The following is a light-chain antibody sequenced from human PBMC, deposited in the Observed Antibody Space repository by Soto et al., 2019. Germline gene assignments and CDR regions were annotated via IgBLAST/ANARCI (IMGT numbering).Light chain of an antibody. J-gene: IGKJ1*01. Sequence: DIQMTHSPSTLPSSVGDRVTITCRASQSISTWLAWYHQQPGQAPNLLIYKASYLASGVPSTFSGGGSGTDVTLTISSLQLLDFATAYCKYYMSYWTLVHGTKV. CDR1: QSISTW. V-gene: IGKV1-5*03. CDR3: KYYMSYWT. CDR2: KAS.